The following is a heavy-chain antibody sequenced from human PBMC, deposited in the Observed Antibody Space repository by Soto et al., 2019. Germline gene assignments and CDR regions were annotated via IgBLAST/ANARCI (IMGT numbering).Heavy chain of an antibody. CDR2: IYYSGST. CDR1: GGSISSSSYY. J-gene: IGHJ6*02. D-gene: IGHD5-18*01. V-gene: IGHV4-39*01. Sequence: ETLSLTCTVSGGSISSSSYYWGWIRQPPGKGLEWIGSIYYSGSTYYNPSLKSRVTISVDTSKNQFSLKLSSVTAADTAVYYCASRYGGNYYYYGMDVWGQGTTVS. CDR3: ASRYGGNYYYYGMDV.